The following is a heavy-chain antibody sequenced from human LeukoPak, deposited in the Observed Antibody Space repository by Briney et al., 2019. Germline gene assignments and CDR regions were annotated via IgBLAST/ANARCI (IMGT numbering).Heavy chain of an antibody. CDR2: INHSGST. CDR3: ARGLSRYSSSWNHYYYYGMDV. J-gene: IGHJ6*02. Sequence: SETLSLTCAVYGGSFSGYYWSWIRQPPGKGLEWIGEINHSGSTNYNPSLKSRVTIPVDTSKNQFSLKLSSVTAADTAVYYCARGLSRYSSSWNHYYYYGMDVWGQGTTVTVSS. D-gene: IGHD6-13*01. V-gene: IGHV4-34*01. CDR1: GGSFSGYY.